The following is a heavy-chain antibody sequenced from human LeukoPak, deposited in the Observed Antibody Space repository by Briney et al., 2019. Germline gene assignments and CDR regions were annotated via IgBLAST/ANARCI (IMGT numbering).Heavy chain of an antibody. J-gene: IGHJ6*02. D-gene: IGHD3-10*01. V-gene: IGHV3-9*01. CDR1: GFTFSSYS. Sequence: PGGSLRLSCAASGFTFSSYSMNWVRQAPGKGLEWVSGISWNSGSIGYADSVKGRFTISRDNAKNSLYLQMNSLRAEDTALYYCAKDIRDDGSGSRRALYYYYGMDVWGQGTTVTVSS. CDR3: AKDIRDDGSGSRRALYYYYGMDV. CDR2: ISWNSGSI.